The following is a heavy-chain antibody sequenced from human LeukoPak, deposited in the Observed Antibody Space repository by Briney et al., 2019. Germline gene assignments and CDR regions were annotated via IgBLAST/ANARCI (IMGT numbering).Heavy chain of an antibody. Sequence: SETLSLTCTVSGGSINSYYWGWIRQPTGKGLEWIGRIYTTGTTSYNPSLKSRVTISVDTSKNQFYLKLTSVTAADTAMYYCARAGYTISYYSLDYWGQGSLVTVSS. CDR2: IYTTGTT. J-gene: IGHJ4*02. D-gene: IGHD1-26*01. V-gene: IGHV4-4*07. CDR3: ARAGYTISYYSLDY. CDR1: GGSINSYY.